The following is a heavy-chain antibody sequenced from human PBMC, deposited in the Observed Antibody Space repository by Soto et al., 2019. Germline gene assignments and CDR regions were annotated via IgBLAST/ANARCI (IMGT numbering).Heavy chain of an antibody. V-gene: IGHV1-8*01. J-gene: IGHJ5*02. Sequence: GASVKVSCKASGYTFTSYDINWVRQATGQGLAWMGWMNPNSGNTGYAQKFQGRVTMTRNTSISTAYMELSSLRSEDTAVYYCARGRTARHGPIGFDPWGQGTLVTDSS. CDR1: GYTFTSYD. CDR3: ARGRTARHGPIGFDP. CDR2: MNPNSGNT. D-gene: IGHD6-6*01.